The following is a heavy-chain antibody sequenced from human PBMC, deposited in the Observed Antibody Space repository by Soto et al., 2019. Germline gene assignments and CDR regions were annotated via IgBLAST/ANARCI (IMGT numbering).Heavy chain of an antibody. V-gene: IGHV3-48*01. CDR2: ISSSSSTI. J-gene: IGHJ5*02. D-gene: IGHD6-13*01. CDR3: ARHPERIAQIGWFDP. Sequence: PGGSLRLSCAASGFTFSSYSMNWVRQAPGKGLEWVSYISSSSSTIYYADSVKGRFTISRDNAKNSLYLQMNSLRAEDTAVYYCARHPERIAQIGWFDPMGPGNPGHRLL. CDR1: GFTFSSYS.